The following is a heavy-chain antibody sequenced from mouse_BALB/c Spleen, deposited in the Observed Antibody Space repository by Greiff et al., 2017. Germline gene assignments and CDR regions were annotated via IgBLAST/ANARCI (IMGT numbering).Heavy chain of an antibody. CDR1: GFTFSSFG. D-gene: IGHD1-1*01. J-gene: IGHJ2*01. V-gene: IGHV5-17*02. Sequence: EVQGVESGGGLVQPGGSRKLSCAASGFTFSSFGMHWVRQAPEKGLEWVAYISSGSSTIYYADTVKGRFTISRDNPKNTLFLQMTSLRSEDTAMYYCARSVLRDFDYWGQGTTLTVSS. CDR3: ARSVLRDFDY. CDR2: ISSGSSTI.